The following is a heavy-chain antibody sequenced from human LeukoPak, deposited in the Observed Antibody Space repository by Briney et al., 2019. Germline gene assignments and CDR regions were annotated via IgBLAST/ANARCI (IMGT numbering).Heavy chain of an antibody. D-gene: IGHD3-10*01. J-gene: IGHJ4*02. V-gene: IGHV3-30*04. CDR1: RFTFSSYA. CDR3: ANNPLFLRGERDFDY. Sequence: GALRLSCAASRFTFSSYAMHWVRPAPGKGLEWVAVISYDGSNKYYADSVKGRFTISRDNSKNTLYLQMNSLRADDTAVYYCANNPLFLRGERDFDYWGQGTLVTVSS. CDR2: ISYDGSNK.